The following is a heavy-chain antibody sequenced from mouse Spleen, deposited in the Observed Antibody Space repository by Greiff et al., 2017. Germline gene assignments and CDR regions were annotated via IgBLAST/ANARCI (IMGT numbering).Heavy chain of an antibody. CDR1: GFTFSDYY. CDR3: ASYGSSYYAMDY. V-gene: IGHV5-12*02. J-gene: IGHJ4*01. D-gene: IGHD1-1*01. Sequence: EVKLVESGGGLVQPGGSLKLSCATSGFTFSDYYMYWVRQTPEKRLEWVAYISNGGGSTYYPDTVKGRFTISRDNAKNTLYLQMSRLKSEDTAMYYCASYGSSYYAMDYWGQGTSVTVSS. CDR2: ISNGGGST.